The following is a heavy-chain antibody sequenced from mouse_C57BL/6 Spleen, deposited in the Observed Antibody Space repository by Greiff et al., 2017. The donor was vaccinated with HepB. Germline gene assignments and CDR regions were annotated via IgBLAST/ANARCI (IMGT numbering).Heavy chain of an antibody. CDR2: IYPGGGYT. J-gene: IGHJ1*03. CDR1: GYTFTNYW. Sequence: VQLQQSGAELVRPGTSVKMSCKASGYTFTNYWIGWAKQRPGHGLEWIGDIYPGGGYTNYNEKFKGKATLTADKSSSPAYMQFSSLTSEDSAIYYCARRRSYWYFDVWGTGTTVTVSS. CDR3: ARRRSYWYFDV. V-gene: IGHV1-63*01.